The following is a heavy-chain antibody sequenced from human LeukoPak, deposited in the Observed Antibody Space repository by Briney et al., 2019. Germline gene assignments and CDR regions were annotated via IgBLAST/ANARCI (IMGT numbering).Heavy chain of an antibody. CDR3: ARDRRVYGSGSSFDY. J-gene: IGHJ4*02. CDR1: GFTLSSYA. CDR2: ISGSGTST. V-gene: IGHV3-23*01. D-gene: IGHD3-10*01. Sequence: GGSLRLSCEASGFTLSSYAINWVRQAPGKGLEWVSAISGSGTSTNYADSVKGRFTISRDNAKNSLYLQMNSLRAEDTAVYYCARDRRVYGSGSSFDYWGQGTLVTVSS.